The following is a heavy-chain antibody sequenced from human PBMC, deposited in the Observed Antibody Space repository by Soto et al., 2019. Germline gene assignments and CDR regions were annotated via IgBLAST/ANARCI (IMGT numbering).Heavy chain of an antibody. CDR2: IYTSGST. CDR3: ARFSDTIFGVVIERWFDP. Sequence: QVQLQESGPGLVKPSETLSLTCTVSGGSISSYYWSWIRQPAGKGLEWIGRIYTSGSTNYNPSLKSRVTMSVDTSKNQFSLKLSSVTAADTAVYYCARFSDTIFGVVIERWFDPWGQGTLVTVSS. J-gene: IGHJ5*02. CDR1: GGSISSYY. D-gene: IGHD3-3*01. V-gene: IGHV4-4*07.